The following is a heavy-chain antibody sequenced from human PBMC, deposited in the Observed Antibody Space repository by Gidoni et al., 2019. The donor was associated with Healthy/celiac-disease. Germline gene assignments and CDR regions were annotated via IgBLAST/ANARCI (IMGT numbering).Heavy chain of an antibody. Sequence: EVQLVESGGGLVQPGGSLKLSCAASGFTFSGSAMHWVRQASGKGLAGVGRIRSKANNYATAYAASVKGRFTISRDDSKNTAYLQMNSLKTEDTAVYYCTRHESPQLWLPYYGMDVWGQGTTVTVSS. CDR1: GFTFSGSA. D-gene: IGHD5-18*01. CDR2: IRSKANNYAT. J-gene: IGHJ6*02. CDR3: TRHESPQLWLPYYGMDV. V-gene: IGHV3-73*02.